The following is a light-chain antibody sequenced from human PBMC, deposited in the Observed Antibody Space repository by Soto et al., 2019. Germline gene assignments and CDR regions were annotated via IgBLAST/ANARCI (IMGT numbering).Light chain of an antibody. CDR2: QDS. J-gene: IGLJ2*01. Sequence: SYELTQPPSVSVSPGQTASITCSGDKLGDKYACWYQQKPGQSPVLVIYQDSKRPSGIPKRFSGSNSGNTATLTISGTQAMDEADYYCQAWDGSTVVFGGGTKLTVL. CDR3: QAWDGSTVV. CDR1: KLGDKY. V-gene: IGLV3-1*01.